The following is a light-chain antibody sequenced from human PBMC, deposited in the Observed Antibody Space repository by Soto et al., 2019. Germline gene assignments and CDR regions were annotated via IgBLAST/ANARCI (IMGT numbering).Light chain of an antibody. J-gene: IGLJ2*01. CDR3: QVWDSSSDHHVV. CDR1: NIGSKS. V-gene: IGLV3-21*02. CDR2: DDS. Sequence: SYVMTQPPSVSVAPGQTAKISCGGNNIGSKSVHWYQQKPGQAPVLVVYDDSDRPSGIPERFSGSNSGNTATLTISRVEAGDEADYYCQVWDSSSDHHVVFGGGTKLTVL.